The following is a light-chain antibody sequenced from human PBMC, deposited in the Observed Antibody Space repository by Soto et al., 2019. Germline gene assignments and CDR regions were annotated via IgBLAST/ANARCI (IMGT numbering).Light chain of an antibody. J-gene: IGLJ3*02. CDR3: ATWDNTLSVEV. V-gene: IGLV1-51*01. CDR1: NSNLGRNY. CDR2: GNN. Sequence: QSALTQPPSVSAAPGQKVTISCFGSNSNLGRNYVSWYQQLPGTAPKLLIYGNNNRHSGITDRISGSKSGTSATLGITGLQPGDEADYYCATWDNTLSVEVFGGGTKLTVL.